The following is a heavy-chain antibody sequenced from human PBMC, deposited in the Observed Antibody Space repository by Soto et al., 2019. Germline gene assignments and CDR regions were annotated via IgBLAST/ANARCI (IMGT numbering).Heavy chain of an antibody. CDR3: ARVPNSVGGLLRGGFYYGMDV. CDR2: ISSSSSYT. D-gene: IGHD1-26*01. Sequence: GGSLRLSCAASGFTFSDYYMSWIRQAPGKGLEWVSYISSSSSYTNYADSVKGRFTISRDNAKNSLYLQMNSLRAEDTAVYYCARVPNSVGGLLRGGFYYGMDVWGQGTTVTVSS. J-gene: IGHJ6*02. V-gene: IGHV3-11*06. CDR1: GFTFSDYY.